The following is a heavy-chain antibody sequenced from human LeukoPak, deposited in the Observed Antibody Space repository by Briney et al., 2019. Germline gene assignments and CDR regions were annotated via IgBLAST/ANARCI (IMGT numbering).Heavy chain of an antibody. CDR1: GYTFISFV. CDR3: ARVLRDSSSWHPYYYYYYYMDV. V-gene: IGHV7-4-1*02. CDR2: INTNTGNP. Sequence: ASVKVSCKASGYTFISFVMTWVRHAPGQGLEWMGWINTNTGNPTYAQGFTGRFVFSLDTSVSTAYLQISSLKAEDTAVYYCARVLRDSSSWHPYYYYYYYMDVWGKGTTVTISS. J-gene: IGHJ6*03. D-gene: IGHD6-13*01.